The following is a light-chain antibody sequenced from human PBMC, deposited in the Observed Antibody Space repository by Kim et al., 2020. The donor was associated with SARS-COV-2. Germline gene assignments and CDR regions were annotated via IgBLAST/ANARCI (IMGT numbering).Light chain of an antibody. CDR2: ANP. V-gene: IGLV1-40*01. Sequence: GQRVTISCTGSSSNIGAGYDVHWYQQFPGTAPKLIVYANPNRPSGVPDRFSGSKSGTSASLAITGLQAEDEADYYCQSYDSSLSGVFGGGTKLTVL. J-gene: IGLJ3*02. CDR3: QSYDSSLSGV. CDR1: SSNIGAGYD.